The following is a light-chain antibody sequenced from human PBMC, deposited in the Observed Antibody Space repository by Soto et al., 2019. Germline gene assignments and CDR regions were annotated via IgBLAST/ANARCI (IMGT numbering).Light chain of an antibody. CDR1: QSISNW. Sequence: DIQMTQSPSTLSASVGDRVTITFRASQSISNWLAWYQQKPGKAPKLLIYDASSLESGVPSRFSGSGSGTEFTLTISSLQPDDFATFYCQQYNSYSVKFGQGTKV. V-gene: IGKV1-5*01. J-gene: IGKJ1*01. CDR2: DAS. CDR3: QQYNSYSVK.